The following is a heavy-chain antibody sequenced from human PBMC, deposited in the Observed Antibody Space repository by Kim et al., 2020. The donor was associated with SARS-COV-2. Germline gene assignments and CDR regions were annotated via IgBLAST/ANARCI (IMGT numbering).Heavy chain of an antibody. J-gene: IGHJ4*02. CDR1: GFTFSSYG. D-gene: IGHD6-19*01. CDR3: AKTALGSGWFDY. Sequence: GGSLRLSCAASGFTFSSYGMHWVRQAPGKGLEWVAVISYDGSNKYYADSVKGRFTISRDNSKNTLYLQMNSLRAEDTAVYYCAKTALGSGWFDYWGQGTLVTVSS. V-gene: IGHV3-30*18. CDR2: ISYDGSNK.